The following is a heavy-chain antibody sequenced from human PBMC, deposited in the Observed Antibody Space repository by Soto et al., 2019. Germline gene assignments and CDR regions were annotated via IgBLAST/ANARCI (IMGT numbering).Heavy chain of an antibody. J-gene: IGHJ4*02. D-gene: IGHD2-2*01. V-gene: IGHV4-31*03. CDR1: GGSISSGGYY. CDR3: ARGRSAGYCSSTSCYAGGIAAAGTEDY. Sequence: QVQLQESGPGLVKPSQTLSLTCTVSGGSISSGGYYWSWIRQHPGKGLEWIGYIYYSGSTYYNPSLTSRVTISVDTSKNQFSLKLSSVTAADTAVYYCARGRSAGYCSSTSCYAGGIAAAGTEDYWGQGTLVTVSS. CDR2: IYYSGST.